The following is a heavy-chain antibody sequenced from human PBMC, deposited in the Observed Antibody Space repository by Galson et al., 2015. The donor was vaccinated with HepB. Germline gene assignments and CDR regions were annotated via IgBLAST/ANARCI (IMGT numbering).Heavy chain of an antibody. V-gene: IGHV1-46*04. CDR1: GYTFTSYY. Sequence: SVKVSCKASGYTFTSYYIHWVRQAPGQGLEWMGIINPSGGSTTYSQSLQGRFTMTRDTSTNTVYMELSSVESEDTAVYYCAKNIIPIPQPKWRDKENYYDYGMDVGGRGTTVIVSS. D-gene: IGHD2-21*01. CDR2: INPSGGST. J-gene: IGHJ6*02. CDR3: AKNIIPIPQPKWRDKENYYDYGMDV.